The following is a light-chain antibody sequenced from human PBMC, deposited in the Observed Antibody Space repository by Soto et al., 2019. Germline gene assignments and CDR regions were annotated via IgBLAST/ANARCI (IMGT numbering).Light chain of an antibody. CDR1: QSVRSNY. CDR2: GAS. CDR3: QQYGTSPRT. J-gene: IGKJ1*01. Sequence: EMVLTQSPGTLSLSPGERATLSCRASQSVRSNYLAWYQQKPGQAPRLLIYGASIRATGIPDRFSGSASGTDFTLTISRLEPEDFAVYYCQQYGTSPRTVGQGTKVDIK. V-gene: IGKV3-20*01.